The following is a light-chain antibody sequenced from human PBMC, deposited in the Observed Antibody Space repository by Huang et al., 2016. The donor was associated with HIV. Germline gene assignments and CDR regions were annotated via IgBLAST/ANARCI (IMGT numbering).Light chain of an antibody. CDR2: GAS. V-gene: IGKV3D-15*01. CDR3: QHYNNWPPWT. J-gene: IGKJ1*01. Sequence: EIVMTQSPATLSVSPGERATLSCRASQGVRNNVGWYQQKPGQTPRLLIHGASTRATGIPAKFSGRGSGTDFTLTITSLQPEDSAVYYCQHYNNWPPWTFGPGTQVEI. CDR1: QGVRNN.